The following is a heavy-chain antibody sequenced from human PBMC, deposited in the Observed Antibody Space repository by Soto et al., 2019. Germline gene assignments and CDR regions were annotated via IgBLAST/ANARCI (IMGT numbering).Heavy chain of an antibody. J-gene: IGHJ4*02. Sequence: QVQLVQSGAEMKKPGASVKVSCKASGYSFSLYGISWVRQAPGQGLEWMGWISTYNGNTKYAQKFQDRVTFTTDTSTSTAYREVTSLGSDDTAVYYCARMIASSLDYWGQGTLVTVS. V-gene: IGHV1-18*04. CDR3: ARMIASSLDY. CDR2: ISTYNGNT. D-gene: IGHD2-21*01. CDR1: GYSFSLYG.